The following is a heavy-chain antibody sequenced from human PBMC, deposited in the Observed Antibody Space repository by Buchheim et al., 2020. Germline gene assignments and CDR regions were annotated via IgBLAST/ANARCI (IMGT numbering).Heavy chain of an antibody. Sequence: QVQLVESGGGVVQPGRSLRLSCAASGFTFSSYGMHWVRQAPGKGLEWVAVISYDGSNKYYADSVKGRFTISRDNSKNTLYLQMNSLRREDTAVYYCAKSMAGGDSEYPWGQGTL. V-gene: IGHV3-30*18. CDR1: GFTFSSYG. D-gene: IGHD4-17*01. CDR3: AKSMAGGDSEYP. J-gene: IGHJ5*02. CDR2: ISYDGSNK.